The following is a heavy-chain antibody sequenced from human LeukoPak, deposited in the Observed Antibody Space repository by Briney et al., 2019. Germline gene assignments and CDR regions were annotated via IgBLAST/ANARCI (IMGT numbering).Heavy chain of an antibody. D-gene: IGHD1-26*01. V-gene: IGHV4-34*01. CDR3: ARGEYSGSTYYFDY. J-gene: IGHJ4*02. CDR2: INHSGST. Sequence: RASETLSLTCAVYGGSLSGYYWSWIRQPPGKGLEWIGEINHSGSTNYNPSLKSRVTISVDTSKNQFSLKLSSVTAADTAVYYCARGEYSGSTYYFDYWGQGTLVTVSS. CDR1: GGSLSGYY.